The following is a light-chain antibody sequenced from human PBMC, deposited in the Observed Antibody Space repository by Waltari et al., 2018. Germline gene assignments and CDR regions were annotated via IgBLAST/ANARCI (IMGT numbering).Light chain of an antibody. CDR1: SSNIGAGYA. Sequence: QSVLTQPPSVSGAPGQGVTISCTGSSSNIGAGYAVHWYQQLPGTAPKLLIYGNSTRPSGVPDRFSGSKSGTSASLAITGLQAEDEADYYCQSYDRSLGAVVFGGGTKLTVL. V-gene: IGLV1-40*01. CDR3: QSYDRSLGAVV. J-gene: IGLJ3*02. CDR2: GNS.